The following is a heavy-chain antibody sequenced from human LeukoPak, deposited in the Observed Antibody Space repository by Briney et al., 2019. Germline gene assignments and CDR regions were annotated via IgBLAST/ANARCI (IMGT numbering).Heavy chain of an antibody. CDR3: ARDSNVLLWFGDPYYFDY. Sequence: SQTLSLTCAISEDSVSSNSAAWNWIRQSPSRGLEWLGRTYYRSKWYNDYAVSVKSRITINPDTSKNQFSLQLNSVTPEDTAVYYCARDSNVLLWFGDPYYFDYWGQGTLVTVSS. J-gene: IGHJ4*02. CDR1: EDSVSSNSAA. D-gene: IGHD3-10*01. V-gene: IGHV6-1*01. CDR2: TYYRSKWYN.